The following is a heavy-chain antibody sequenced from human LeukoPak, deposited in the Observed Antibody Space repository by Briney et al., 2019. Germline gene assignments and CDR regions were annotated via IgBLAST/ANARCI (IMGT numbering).Heavy chain of an antibody. CDR2: ISGSGGST. Sequence: GGSLRLSCAASGFTFSSYAMGWVRQAPGKGLEWVSAISGSGGSTYYAESVKGRFTISRDNSKNTLYLQINSLRAEDTAVYYCYAPLNYFDYWGQGTLVTVSS. V-gene: IGHV3-23*01. CDR1: GFTFSSYA. CDR3: YAPLNYFDY. D-gene: IGHD2-2*01. J-gene: IGHJ4*02.